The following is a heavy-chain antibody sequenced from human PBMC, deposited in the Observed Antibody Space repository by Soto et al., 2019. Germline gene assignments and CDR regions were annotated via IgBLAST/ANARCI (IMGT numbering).Heavy chain of an antibody. J-gene: IGHJ4*02. CDR2: INHSGST. V-gene: IGHV4-34*01. Sequence: SETLSLTCAVYGGSFSGYYWSWIRQPPGKGLEWIGEINHSGSTNYNPSLKSRVTISVDTSKNQFSLKLSSVTAADTAVYYCARGPGIAVAGTVYWGQGTLVTVSS. CDR3: ARGPGIAVAGTVY. CDR1: GGSFSGYY. D-gene: IGHD6-19*01.